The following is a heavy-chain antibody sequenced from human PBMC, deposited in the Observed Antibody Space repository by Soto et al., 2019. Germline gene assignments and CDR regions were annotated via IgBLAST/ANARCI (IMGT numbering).Heavy chain of an antibody. CDR1: GYSFIDYG. J-gene: IGHJ6*02. CDR2: IYPGDSDT. CDR3: ARQGGSGYYYYYGFDV. Sequence: RGESLKISCKGSGYSFIDYGIGWVRQVPGKGLEWMGVIYPGDSDTRYSPSFQGHVTISADKSISTAYLQWSTLKASDTAKYYCARQGGSGYYYYYGFDVWGQGTTVTVSS. D-gene: IGHD3-10*01. V-gene: IGHV5-51*01.